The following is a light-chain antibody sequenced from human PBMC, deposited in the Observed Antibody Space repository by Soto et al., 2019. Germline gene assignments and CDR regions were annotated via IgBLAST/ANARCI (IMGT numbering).Light chain of an antibody. Sequence: QSVLTQTPSVSGAPGQRATISCTGRSSNIGAGYDVHWYQHLPGTAPKLLIYGTTNRPSGVPDRFSGSKSGISASLAITGIQAQDEADYYCNSYDSSLSASVFGAGTKVTV. CDR2: GTT. CDR1: SSNIGAGYD. J-gene: IGLJ1*01. CDR3: NSYDSSLSASV. V-gene: IGLV1-40*01.